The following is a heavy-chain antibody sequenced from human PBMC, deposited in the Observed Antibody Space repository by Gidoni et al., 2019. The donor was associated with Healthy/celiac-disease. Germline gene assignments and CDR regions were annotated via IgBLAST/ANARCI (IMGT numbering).Heavy chain of an antibody. CDR1: GFTFSSYS. V-gene: IGHV3-48*01. J-gene: IGHJ4*02. CDR2: IGSSSSTR. CDR3: ARDMAVAGQADY. Sequence: SGFTFSSYSMNWVRQAPGKGLEWVSYIGSSSSTRDYADSVKGRFTISRDNAKNSLYLQMNSLGAEDTAVYYCARDMAVAGQADYWGQGTLVTVSS. D-gene: IGHD6-19*01.